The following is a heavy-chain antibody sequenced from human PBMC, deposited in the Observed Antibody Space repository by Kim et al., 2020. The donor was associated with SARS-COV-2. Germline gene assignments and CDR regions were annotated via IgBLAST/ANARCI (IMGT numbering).Heavy chain of an antibody. Sequence: GGSLRLSCAASGFTFSSYAMHWVRQAPGKGLEWVAVISYDGSNKYYADSVKGRFTISRDNSKNTLYLQMNSLRAEDTAVYYCARDRYLPIIAAAASYTFDIWGQGTMVTVSS. CDR1: GFTFSSYA. CDR2: ISYDGSNK. D-gene: IGHD6-13*01. V-gene: IGHV3-30*04. J-gene: IGHJ3*02. CDR3: ARDRYLPIIAAAASYTFDI.